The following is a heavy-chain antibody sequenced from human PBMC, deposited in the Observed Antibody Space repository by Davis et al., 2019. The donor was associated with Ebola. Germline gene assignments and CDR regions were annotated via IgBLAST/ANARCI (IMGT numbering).Heavy chain of an antibody. Sequence: PGGSLRLSCAASGFTVRNYHISWVRQAPGKGLEWVSTISASGGSINYADSVEGRFTISRDNSKKTLYLQMNSLRAEDTAVYYCVKSGLSFGVVKYHYGMDVWGKGTTVTVSS. D-gene: IGHD3-3*01. CDR1: GFTVRNYH. J-gene: IGHJ6*04. CDR2: ISASGGSI. CDR3: VKSGLSFGVVKYHYGMDV. V-gene: IGHV3-23*01.